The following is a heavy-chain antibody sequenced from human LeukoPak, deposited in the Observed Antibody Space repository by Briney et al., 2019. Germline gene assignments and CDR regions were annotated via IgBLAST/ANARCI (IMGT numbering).Heavy chain of an antibody. Sequence: PGGSLRLSCAASGFTFSKYWMLWVRQAPGKGLESVSRINTDGTVTTYADSVKGRFTVSRDNADNTMFLQMNSVRGEDTAVHYCATKQWLAPPPDSWGQGTPVTVSS. CDR3: ATKQWLAPPPDS. CDR2: INTDGTVT. CDR1: GFTFSKYW. D-gene: IGHD6-19*01. J-gene: IGHJ4*02. V-gene: IGHV3-74*01.